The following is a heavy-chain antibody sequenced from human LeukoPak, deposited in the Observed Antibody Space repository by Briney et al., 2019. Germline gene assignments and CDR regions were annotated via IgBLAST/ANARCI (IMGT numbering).Heavy chain of an antibody. CDR3: AKARIVVVPAGMLSYYYYGMDV. V-gene: IGHV3-23*01. J-gene: IGHJ6*02. Sequence: GGSLRLSGAASGFTFSNYAMSWVRQAPGKGLEWVSPISRSGGSTYYADSVKGRFTISRDNSKNTLYLQMNSLRAEDTAVHYCAKARIVVVPAGMLSYYYYGMDVWGQGTTVTVSS. CDR1: GFTFSNYA. CDR2: ISRSGGST. D-gene: IGHD2-2*01.